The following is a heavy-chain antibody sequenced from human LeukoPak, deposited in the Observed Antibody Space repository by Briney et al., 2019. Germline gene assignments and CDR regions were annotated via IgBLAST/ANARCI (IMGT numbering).Heavy chain of an antibody. CDR1: GYTFTGYY. CDR2: INPNSGGT. V-gene: IGHV1-2*06. CDR3: ARDVAVDYYDSSGDDAFDI. J-gene: IGHJ3*02. D-gene: IGHD3-22*01. Sequence: GASVKVSCKASGYTFTGYYMHWVRQAPGQGLEWMGRINPNSGGTNYAQKFQGRVTMTRDTSTSTVYMELSSLRSEDTAVYYCARDVAVDYYDSSGDDAFDIWGQGTMVTVSS.